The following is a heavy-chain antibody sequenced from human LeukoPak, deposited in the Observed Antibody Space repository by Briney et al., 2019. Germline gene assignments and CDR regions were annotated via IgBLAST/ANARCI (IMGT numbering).Heavy chain of an antibody. V-gene: IGHV4-34*01. J-gene: IGHJ4*02. D-gene: IGHD1-26*01. CDR2: INHSGST. CDR3: ARGWVVGATIDY. CDR1: GGSFSGYY. Sequence: SETLSLTCAVYGGSFSGYYWSWIRQPPGKGLEWIGEINHSGSTNYNPSLKSRVTISVDTSKNQFSLKLSSVTAADTAVCYCARGWVVGATIDYWGQGTLVTVSS.